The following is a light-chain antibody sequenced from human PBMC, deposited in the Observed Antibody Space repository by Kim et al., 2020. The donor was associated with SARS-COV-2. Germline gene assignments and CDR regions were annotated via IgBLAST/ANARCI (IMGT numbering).Light chain of an antibody. V-gene: IGKV1-27*01. CDR3: QKYDSAPWT. Sequence: ASVGDRVTITCRASLGIRDYLAWYQQKPGQVPKLLIYAASTLQSGDPLRFSGSGSGTDFTLNISDLQPEDAATYFCQKYDSAPWTFGQGTKVDIK. J-gene: IGKJ1*01. CDR2: AAS. CDR1: LGIRDY.